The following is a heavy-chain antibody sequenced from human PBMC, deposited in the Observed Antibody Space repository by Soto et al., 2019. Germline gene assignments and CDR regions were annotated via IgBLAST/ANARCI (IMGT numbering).Heavy chain of an antibody. CDR1: GASFGTSAYY. CDR2: INSSGST. Sequence: QLQLLESGPGLVKPSGTLSLSCTVSGASFGTSAYYWGWIRRAPGKGLEWIGSINSSGSTFSNPSLKSRVTISVDTSKTQFSLKLTSVTAADTPLYYCSRRAPEGFDPWGQGTLVTVSS. J-gene: IGHJ5*02. CDR3: SRRAPEGFDP. V-gene: IGHV4-39*01.